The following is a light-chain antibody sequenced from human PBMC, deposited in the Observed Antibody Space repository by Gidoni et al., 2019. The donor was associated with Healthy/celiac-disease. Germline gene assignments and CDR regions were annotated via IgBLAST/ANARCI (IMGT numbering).Light chain of an antibody. V-gene: IGKV3-20*01. CDR3: QQYGSSPLYT. J-gene: IGKJ2*01. CDR1: HSLSSSY. CDR2: GAS. Sequence: EIVLSQSPGTLSLSPGERATLSCRASHSLSSSYLAWYQQKPGQAPRLLISGASSRATGITDRFSGSGSGTDFTLTISRLEPEEFAVYYCQQYGSSPLYTFXXXTKLEIK.